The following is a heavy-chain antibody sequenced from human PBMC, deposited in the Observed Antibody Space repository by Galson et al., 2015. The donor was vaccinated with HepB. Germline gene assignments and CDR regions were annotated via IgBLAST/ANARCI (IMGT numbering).Heavy chain of an antibody. CDR1: GGTFSSYA. J-gene: IGHJ6*02. CDR3: ARERGEQWLENYYYYGMDV. CDR2: IIPIFGTA. D-gene: IGHD6-19*01. V-gene: IGHV1-69*13. Sequence: SVKVSCKASGGTFSSYAISWVRQAPGQGLEWMGGIIPIFGTANYAQKFQGRVTITADESTSTAYMELSSLRSEDTAVYYCARERGEQWLENYYYYGMDVWGQGTTVTVSS.